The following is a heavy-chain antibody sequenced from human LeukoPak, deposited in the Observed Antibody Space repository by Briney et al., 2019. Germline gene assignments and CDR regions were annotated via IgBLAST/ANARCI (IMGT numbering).Heavy chain of an antibody. J-gene: IGHJ4*02. D-gene: IGHD3-10*01. CDR1: GFTFSTYG. CDR3: ARDSGTELWFGELGLEIDY. CDR2: ISYDGNVK. Sequence: PGGSLRLSCAASGFTFSTYGVHWVRQAPGKGLEWVAVISYDGNVKYYADSVKGRFTISRDNSKNTLYLQMNSLRAEDTAVYYCARDSGTELWFGELGLEIDYWGQGTLVTVSS. V-gene: IGHV3-30*03.